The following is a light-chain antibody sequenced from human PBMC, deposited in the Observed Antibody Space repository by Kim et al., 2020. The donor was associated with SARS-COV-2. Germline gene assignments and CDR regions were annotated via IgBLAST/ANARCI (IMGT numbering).Light chain of an antibody. Sequence: GQSINISCTGTSSDVGSYNLVSWYQQHPGKAPKLMIYEVTKRPSGVSNRFSGSKSGNTASLTISGLQAEDEADYYCCSYAGSTTSVFGTGTKVTVL. CDR3: CSYAGSTTSV. CDR2: EVT. V-gene: IGLV2-23*02. CDR1: SSDVGSYNL. J-gene: IGLJ1*01.